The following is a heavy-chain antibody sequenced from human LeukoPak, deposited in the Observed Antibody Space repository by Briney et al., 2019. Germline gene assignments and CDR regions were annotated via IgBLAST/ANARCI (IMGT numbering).Heavy chain of an antibody. CDR2: IYYSGST. D-gene: IGHD6-13*01. J-gene: IGHJ4*02. Sequence: SETLSLTCTVSGGSISSSSYYWGWIRQPPGKGLEWIGSIYYSGSTYYNPSLKSRVTISVDTSKNQFSLKLSSVTAADTAVYYRARGGGYSSSWYFVIDYWGQGTLVTVSS. CDR3: ARGGGYSSSWYFVIDY. CDR1: GGSISSSSYY. V-gene: IGHV4-39*07.